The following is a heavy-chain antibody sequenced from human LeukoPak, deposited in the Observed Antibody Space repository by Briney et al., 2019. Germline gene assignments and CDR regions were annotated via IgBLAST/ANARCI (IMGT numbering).Heavy chain of an antibody. J-gene: IGHJ4*02. Sequence: GGSLRLSCAASGFTFDDYAMHWVRKAPGKGLEWVSGISWNSGSIGYADSVKGRFTISRDNAKNSLYLQMNSLRAEDTALYYCAKGSYGSGSYVDYWGQGTLITVSS. CDR3: AKGSYGSGSYVDY. D-gene: IGHD3-10*01. CDR2: ISWNSGSI. CDR1: GFTFDDYA. V-gene: IGHV3-9*01.